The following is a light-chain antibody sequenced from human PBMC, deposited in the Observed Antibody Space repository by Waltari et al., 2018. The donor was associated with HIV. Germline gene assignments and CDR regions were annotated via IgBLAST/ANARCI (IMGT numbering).Light chain of an antibody. CDR3: HHYNNWPRRT. J-gene: IGKJ1*01. Sequence: EIVMTQSPATLSLSPGERATLSCKASESVVNYLAWYQQTPGQAPGLLIYGASTTATGVAGRFSGNGSGTEFTLTINSLQPEDFAVYYCHHYNNWPRRTFGQGTKVEIK. V-gene: IGKV3-15*01. CDR2: GAS. CDR1: ESVVNY.